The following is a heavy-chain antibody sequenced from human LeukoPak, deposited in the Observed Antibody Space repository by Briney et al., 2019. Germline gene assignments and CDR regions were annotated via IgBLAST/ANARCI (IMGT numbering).Heavy chain of an antibody. CDR3: ARIHSGYVYFDY. Sequence: GGSLRLSCEXSGFSFSSXAXXXXXQAPGRGLXXVSSIDIGGGSTNYADSVTGRFTIFRDNSKNTVYLQMNGLRAEDTAVYYCARIHSGYVYFDYWGQGTLVTVSS. D-gene: IGHD5-12*01. CDR2: IDIGGGST. J-gene: IGHJ4*02. V-gene: IGHV3-23*01. CDR1: GFSFSSXA.